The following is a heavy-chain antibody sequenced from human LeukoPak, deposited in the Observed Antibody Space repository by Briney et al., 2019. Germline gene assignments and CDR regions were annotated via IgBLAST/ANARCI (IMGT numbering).Heavy chain of an antibody. Sequence: PGGSLRLSCVGSDFTFGSYWMSWVRQAPGKGLEWVSSISDSGGNTYYADSVKGRFTISRDNSKNTLYLQMNSLRVEDTAIYYCAKDGAQVGVTFDYWGQGTLVTVSS. V-gene: IGHV3-23*01. CDR3: AKDGAQVGVTFDY. J-gene: IGHJ4*02. CDR1: DFTFGSYW. D-gene: IGHD1-26*01. CDR2: ISDSGGNT.